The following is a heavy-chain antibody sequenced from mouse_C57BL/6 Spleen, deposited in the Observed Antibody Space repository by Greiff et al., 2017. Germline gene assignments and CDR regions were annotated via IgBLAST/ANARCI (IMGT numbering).Heavy chain of an antibody. V-gene: IGHV1-72*01. CDR3: ARENWDVENWYFDV. D-gene: IGHD4-1*01. CDR1: GYTFTSYW. CDR2: IDPNSGGT. Sequence: VQLQQSGAELVKPGASVKLSCKASGYTFTSYWMHWVKQRPGRGLEWIGRIDPNSGGTKYNEKFKSKATLTVDKPSSTAYMQLRSLTSEDSAVYYCARENWDVENWYFDVWGTGTTVTVSS. J-gene: IGHJ1*03.